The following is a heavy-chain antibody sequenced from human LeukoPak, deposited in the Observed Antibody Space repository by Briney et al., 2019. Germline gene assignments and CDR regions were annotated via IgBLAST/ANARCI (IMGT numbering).Heavy chain of an antibody. Sequence: SETLSLTCTVSGGSISSGGYYWRWIRQHPGKGLEWIGYIYYSGSTYYNPSLKSRVTISVDKSKNQFSLKVSSVTAADTAVHYCARDPSVATIPDAFDIWGQGTMVTVSS. CDR1: GGSISSGGYY. D-gene: IGHD5-12*01. CDR3: ARDPSVATIPDAFDI. V-gene: IGHV4-31*03. CDR2: IYYSGST. J-gene: IGHJ3*02.